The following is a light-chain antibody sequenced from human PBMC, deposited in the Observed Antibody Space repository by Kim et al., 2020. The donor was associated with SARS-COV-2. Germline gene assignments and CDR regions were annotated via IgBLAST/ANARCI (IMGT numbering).Light chain of an antibody. J-gene: IGKJ5*01. CDR3: KQHNSYPYA. CDR2: AAS. V-gene: IGKV1-9*01. CDR1: QGISSY. Sequence: DIQLTHSPSFLSASVGDRVTITCRASQGISSYLAWYQQKPGKAPKLLIYAASTLQSGVPSRFSGSGSGTEFTLTISSLQPEDFATYYCKQHNSYPYAFGQGTRLEIK.